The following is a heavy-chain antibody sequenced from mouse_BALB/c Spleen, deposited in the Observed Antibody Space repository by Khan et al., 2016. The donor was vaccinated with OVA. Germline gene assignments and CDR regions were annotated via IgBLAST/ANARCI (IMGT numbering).Heavy chain of an antibody. CDR1: GYTFTNYI. CDR3: SRDYGSSFWFAY. D-gene: IGHD1-1*01. J-gene: IGHJ3*01. V-gene: IGHV1S136*01. CDR2: INPYNDGA. Sequence: VQLKESGPELVKPGASVKMSCKASGYTFTNYIIHWVKQKPGRGLEWIGYINPYNDGAKYNEKFKGKATLTSDKSSSTAYMEFSGLTSEDSAVYYCSRDYGSSFWFAYWGQGTLVTVSA.